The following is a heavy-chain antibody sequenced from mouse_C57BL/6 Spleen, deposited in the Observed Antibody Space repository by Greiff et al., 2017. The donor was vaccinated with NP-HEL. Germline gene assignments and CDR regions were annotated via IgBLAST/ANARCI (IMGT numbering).Heavy chain of an antibody. CDR2: IYPGDGDT. CDR1: GYAFSSYW. D-gene: IGHD3-2*02. V-gene: IGHV1-80*01. Sequence: QVQLQQSGAELVKPGAPVKISCKASGYAFSSYWMNWVKQRPGKGLEWIGQIYPGDGDTNYNGKFKGKATLTADKSSSTAYMQLSSLTSEDSAVYFCARQDSSGYLYYLDYWGQGTTLTVSS. CDR3: ARQDSSGYLYYLDY. J-gene: IGHJ2*01.